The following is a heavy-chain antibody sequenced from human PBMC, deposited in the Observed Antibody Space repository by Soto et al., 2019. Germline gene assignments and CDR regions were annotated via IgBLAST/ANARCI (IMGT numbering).Heavy chain of an antibody. J-gene: IGHJ6*02. CDR2: IVPISGTA. CDR3: ARDCTARSCFTLKEGYYYYAMDV. CDR1: GGTFSSYA. D-gene: IGHD2-2*01. V-gene: IGHV1-69*13. Sequence: SVKVSCKASGGTFSSYAITWVRQAPGQGLEWMGGIVPISGTANYAQKFQGRVTITADESTTIAHLELSSLGSQDTAVYYCARDCTARSCFTLKEGYYYYAMDVWGQGTTVTVSS.